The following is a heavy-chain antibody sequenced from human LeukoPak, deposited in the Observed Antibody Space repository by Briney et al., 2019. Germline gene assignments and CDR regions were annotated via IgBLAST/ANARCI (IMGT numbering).Heavy chain of an antibody. CDR3: ARGRVKAVAGLKSYYYYGMDV. Sequence: ASVKVSCKASGYTFTGYYMHWVRQAPGQGPEWMGWINPNSGGTKYAQKFQGRVTMTRDTSISTAYMELSRLRSDDTAVYYCARGRVKAVAGLKSYYYYGMDVWGQGTTVTVSS. V-gene: IGHV1-2*02. CDR1: GYTFTGYY. CDR2: INPNSGGT. D-gene: IGHD6-19*01. J-gene: IGHJ6*02.